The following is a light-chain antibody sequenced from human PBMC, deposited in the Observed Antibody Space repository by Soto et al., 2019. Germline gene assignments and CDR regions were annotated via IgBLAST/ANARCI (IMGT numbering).Light chain of an antibody. V-gene: IGKV1-5*03. J-gene: IGKJ1*01. CDR1: QTISSW. CDR3: QHYNSYSEA. Sequence: DIPLTQSPSTLSVSLLERITIXWLASQTISSWLAWYQQKPGKAPKLLIYKASTLKSGVPSRFSGSGSGTEFTLTISSLQPDDFATYYCQHYNSYSEAFGQGTKVDI. CDR2: KAS.